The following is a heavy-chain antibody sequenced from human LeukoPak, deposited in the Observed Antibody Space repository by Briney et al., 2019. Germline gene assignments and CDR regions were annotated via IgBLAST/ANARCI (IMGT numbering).Heavy chain of an antibody. V-gene: IGHV1-69*01. CDR2: IIPIFGTA. CDR1: GGTFSSYA. D-gene: IGHD2-8*01. CDR3: ATCPGGVSYWYFDL. Sequence: SVKVSCKASGGTFSSYAISWVRQAPGQGLEWMGGIIPIFGTANYAQEFQGRVTITADESTSTAYMELSSLRSEDTAVYYCATCPGGVSYWYFDLWGRGTLVTVSS. J-gene: IGHJ2*01.